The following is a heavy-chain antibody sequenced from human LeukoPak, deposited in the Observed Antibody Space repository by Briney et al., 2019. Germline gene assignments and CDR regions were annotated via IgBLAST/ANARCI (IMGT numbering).Heavy chain of an antibody. D-gene: IGHD3-22*01. CDR1: GDSISSSFYY. CDR3: ARSDSIGYYRFDY. Sequence: SETLSLTCTVSGDSISSSFYYWGWIRQSPGKGLEWIGSVYYSGSTYYNPSLKSRVTISVDTSKNQFSLRLSSVTAADTAVYCCARSDSIGYYRFDYWGQGTLVTVSS. CDR2: VYYSGST. J-gene: IGHJ4*02. V-gene: IGHV4-39*01.